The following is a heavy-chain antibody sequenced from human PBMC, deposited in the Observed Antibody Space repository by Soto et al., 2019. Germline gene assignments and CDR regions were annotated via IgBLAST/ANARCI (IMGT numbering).Heavy chain of an antibody. CDR2: ISYDGSNK. V-gene: IGHV3-30*18. CDR1: GFTFSSYG. Sequence: GGSLRLSCAASGFTFSSYGMHWVRQAPGKGLEWVAVISYDGSNKYCADSVKGRFTISRDNSKNTLYLQMNSLRAEDTAVYYCAKAMVVVTAISGGGGFDKWGQGTLVTVSS. D-gene: IGHD2-21*02. CDR3: AKAMVVVTAISGGGGFDK. J-gene: IGHJ3*02.